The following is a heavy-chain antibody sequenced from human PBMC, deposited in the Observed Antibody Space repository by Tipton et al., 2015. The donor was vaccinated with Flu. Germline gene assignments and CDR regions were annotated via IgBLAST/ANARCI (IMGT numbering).Heavy chain of an antibody. J-gene: IGHJ4*02. CDR3: ARDLSATGSLGY. CDR2: IHYSGST. Sequence: LRLSCSVSGESISSNNYYWNWIRQHPGKGLEWIGYIHYSGSTYYNPSLKSRLTISVDTSKNEFSLRLTSVTAADTAIYYCARDLSATGSLGYWGQGTLVTVSS. CDR1: GESISSNNYY. V-gene: IGHV4-31*03. D-gene: IGHD2-15*01.